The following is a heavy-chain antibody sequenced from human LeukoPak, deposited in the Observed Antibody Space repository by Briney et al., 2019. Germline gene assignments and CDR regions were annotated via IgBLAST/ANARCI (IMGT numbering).Heavy chain of an antibody. V-gene: IGHV1-69*13. J-gene: IGHJ4*02. Sequence: ASVKVSCKASGGTFSSYAISWVRQAPGQGLEWMGGIIPIFGTANYAQKFQGRVTITADESTSTAYVELSSLRSEDTAVYYCARDLTMVRGVFDYWGQGTLVTVSS. D-gene: IGHD3-10*01. CDR2: IIPIFGTA. CDR3: ARDLTMVRGVFDY. CDR1: GGTFSSYA.